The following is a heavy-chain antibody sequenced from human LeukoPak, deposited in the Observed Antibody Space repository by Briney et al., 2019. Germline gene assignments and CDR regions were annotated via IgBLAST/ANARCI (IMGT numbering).Heavy chain of an antibody. V-gene: IGHV3-23*01. CDR1: GFTLSSDA. J-gene: IGHJ6*02. CDR3: ARSEMASAYGMDV. Sequence: GGSLRLSCAASGFTLSSDAMSWVRQAPGKGLEWVAGLGTGGVTTYYPDSVKGRFTISRDKSKTTLYLQMTSLRAEDTAVYYCARSEMASAYGMDVWGQGTTVTVSS. D-gene: IGHD2-8*01. CDR2: LGTGGVTT.